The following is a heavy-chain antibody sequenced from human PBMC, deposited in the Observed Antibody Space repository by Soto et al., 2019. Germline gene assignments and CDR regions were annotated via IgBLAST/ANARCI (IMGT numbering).Heavy chain of an antibody. CDR3: ASRPTSPYGDYEDRDGY. J-gene: IGHJ4*02. V-gene: IGHV1-69*02. CDR1: GGTFSSYT. Sequence: GASVKVSCKASGGTFSSYTISWVRQAPGQGLEWMGRIIPILGIANYAQKFQGRVTITADKSTSTAYMELSSLRSEDTAVYYCASRPTSPYGDYEDRDGYWGQGTLVTVSS. CDR2: IIPILGIA. D-gene: IGHD4-17*01.